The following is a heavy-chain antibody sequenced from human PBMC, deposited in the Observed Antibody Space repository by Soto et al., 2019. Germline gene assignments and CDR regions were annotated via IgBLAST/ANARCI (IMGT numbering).Heavy chain of an antibody. V-gene: IGHV3-30-3*01. CDR1: GFSFSSYA. CDR3: ASDMYSSDYFVTWFEP. Sequence: QVRLVESGGGVGQPGRSLRLSCTASGFSFSSYAMYWFRQPPGKGLEWVAVISHDGINKHYADSVKGRVTVSRDNSNHSLDLQLHSLRGEDTAMYYCASDMYSSDYFVTWFEPWGPGPLVTVS. D-gene: IGHD6-19*01. J-gene: IGHJ5*02. CDR2: ISHDGINK.